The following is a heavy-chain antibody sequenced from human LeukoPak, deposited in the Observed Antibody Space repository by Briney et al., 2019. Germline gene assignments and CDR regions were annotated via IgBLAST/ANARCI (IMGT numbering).Heavy chain of an antibody. D-gene: IGHD5-12*01. V-gene: IGHV3-48*04. Sequence: GGSLRLSCAASGFTFSSYSMNWVRQAPGKGLEWVSYISSSSSTIYYADSVKGRFTISRDNAKNSLYLQMNSLRAEDTAVYYCARDPGVATICPFDYWGQGTPVTVSS. J-gene: IGHJ4*02. CDR2: ISSSSSTI. CDR3: ARDPGVATICPFDY. CDR1: GFTFSSYS.